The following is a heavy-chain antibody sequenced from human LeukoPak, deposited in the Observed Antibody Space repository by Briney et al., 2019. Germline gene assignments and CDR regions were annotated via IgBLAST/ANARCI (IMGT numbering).Heavy chain of an antibody. D-gene: IGHD3-22*01. J-gene: IGHJ4*02. CDR2: MNPNSGNT. CDR1: GYTFTSYG. Sequence: GASVKVSCKASGYTFTSYGISWVRQAPGQGLEWMGWMNPNSGNTGYAQKFQGRVTITRNTSVSTAYMELSSLRSEDTAVYYCARGPYYYDSSGYSVDYWGQGTLVTVSS. CDR3: ARGPYYYDSSGYSVDY. V-gene: IGHV1-8*03.